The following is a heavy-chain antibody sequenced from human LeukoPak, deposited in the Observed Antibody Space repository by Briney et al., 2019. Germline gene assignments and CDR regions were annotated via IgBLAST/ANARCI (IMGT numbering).Heavy chain of an antibody. Sequence: PSETQSLTCTVSGGSISSYYWGWIRQPPGKGLEWIGTIYYSGSTYYNPSLKSRVTISVDTSKNQFSQKLRSVTAADTAVYYCATGYTSNCPYNWGQGTLVTVSS. D-gene: IGHD6-13*01. J-gene: IGHJ4*02. CDR1: GGSISSYY. CDR2: IYYSGST. V-gene: IGHV4-39*01. CDR3: ATGYTSNCPYN.